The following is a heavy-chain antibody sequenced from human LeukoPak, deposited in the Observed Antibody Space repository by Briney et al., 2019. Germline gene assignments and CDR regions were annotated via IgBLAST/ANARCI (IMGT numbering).Heavy chain of an antibody. V-gene: IGHV4-39*01. J-gene: IGHJ4*02. CDR3: ARHFDF. Sequence: SETLSLTCTVSGASISSSGSYWGWIRQPPGKGLEWIGTISFSGSTYYIPSLKSRVTISVDTSKNQFSLKLNSVTAADTAVYYCARHFDFWGQGTLVTASS. CDR2: ISFSGST. CDR1: GASISSSGSY.